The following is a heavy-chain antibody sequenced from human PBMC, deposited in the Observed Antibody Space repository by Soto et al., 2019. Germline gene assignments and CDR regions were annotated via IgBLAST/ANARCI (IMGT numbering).Heavy chain of an antibody. CDR1: GGTFSSYT. D-gene: IGHD6-13*01. Sequence: QVQLVQSGAEVKKPGSSVKVSCKASGGTFSSYTISWVRQAPGQGLEWMGRIIPILGIANYAQKFQGRVTITADKSTSTAYMELSSLRSEDTAVYYCARVKQLVDGWLDPWGQGTLVTVSS. V-gene: IGHV1-69*02. J-gene: IGHJ5*02. CDR2: IIPILGIA. CDR3: ARVKQLVDGWLDP.